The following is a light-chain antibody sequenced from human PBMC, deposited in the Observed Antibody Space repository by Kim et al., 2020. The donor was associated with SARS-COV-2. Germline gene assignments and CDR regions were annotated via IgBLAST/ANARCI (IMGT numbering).Light chain of an antibody. Sequence: SVSPRQTARITCSGDILAKRYIRWFQQKPGQAPLLVIYKDSERPSGIPERFSGSSSGTTVTLTISGAQVEDEADYYCYSAADDNWVFGGGTQLTVL. CDR3: YSAADDNWV. J-gene: IGLJ3*02. CDR2: KDS. V-gene: IGLV3-27*01. CDR1: ILAKRY.